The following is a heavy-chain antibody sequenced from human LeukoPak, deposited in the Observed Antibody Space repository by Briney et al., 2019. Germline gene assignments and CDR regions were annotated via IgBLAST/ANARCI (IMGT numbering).Heavy chain of an antibody. CDR2: ISGSGGST. Sequence: GGSLRLSCAASGFTVSTNYMSWVRQAPGKGLEWVSAISGSGGSTYYADSVKGRFTISRDNSKNTLYLQMNSLRAEDTAVYYCAKNHYDSSGYYPHDWGQGTLVTVSS. CDR1: GFTVSTNY. J-gene: IGHJ4*02. V-gene: IGHV3-23*01. D-gene: IGHD3-22*01. CDR3: AKNHYDSSGYYPHD.